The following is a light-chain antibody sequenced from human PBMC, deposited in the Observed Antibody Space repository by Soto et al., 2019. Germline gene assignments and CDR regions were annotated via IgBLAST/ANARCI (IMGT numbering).Light chain of an antibody. Sequence: EIVLTQSPGTLSLSPGERATLSYRASQSVSSSYLAWYQQKPGQAPRLLIYDASSRATGIPDRFSGGGSGTDFTLTISRLEPEDFAVYYCQQFSSYPLTFGGGTKVEIK. CDR3: QQFSSYPLT. V-gene: IGKV3-20*01. CDR1: QSVSSSY. J-gene: IGKJ4*01. CDR2: DAS.